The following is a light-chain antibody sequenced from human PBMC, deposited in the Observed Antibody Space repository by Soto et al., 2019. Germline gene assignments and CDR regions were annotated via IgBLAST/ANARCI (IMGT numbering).Light chain of an antibody. V-gene: IGLV2-14*01. J-gene: IGLJ1*01. CDR3: CSYTTSNTRQIV. Sequence: QSVLTQPASVSGSHGQSITLSCTGTSSDVGGYNYVSWYQQHPGKAPKFMIYDVSNRPSGVSNRFSGSKSGNTASLTISGLQAEDEADYYCCSYTTSNTRQIVFGTGTKVTVL. CDR1: SSDVGGYNY. CDR2: DVS.